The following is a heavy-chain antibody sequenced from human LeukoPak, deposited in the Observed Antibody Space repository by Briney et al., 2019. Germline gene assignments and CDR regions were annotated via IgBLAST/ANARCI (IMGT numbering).Heavy chain of an antibody. J-gene: IGHJ4*02. V-gene: IGHV4-31*03. D-gene: IGHD2-15*01. CDR2: IYYSGST. CDR3: ARGPGSGVVVAATTPLD. Sequence: SQTLSLTCTVSGGSISSGGYYWSWIRQHPGKGLEWIGYIYYSGSTYYNPSLKSRVTMSVDTSKNQFSLKLSSVTAADTAVYYCARGPGSGVVVAATTPLDWGQGTLVTVSS. CDR1: GGSISSGGYY.